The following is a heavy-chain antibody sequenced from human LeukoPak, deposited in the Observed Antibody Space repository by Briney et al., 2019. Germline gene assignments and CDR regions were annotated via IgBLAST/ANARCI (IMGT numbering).Heavy chain of an antibody. CDR2: IYYSGST. Sequence: SETLCLTCTVSGGSISSYYWSWIRRPPGKGLEWIGYIYYSGSTNYNPSLKSRVTISVDTSKNQFSLKLSSVTAADTAVYYCARESRAARRFDYWGQGTLVTVSS. V-gene: IGHV4-59*12. CDR3: ARESRAARRFDY. D-gene: IGHD5/OR15-5a*01. J-gene: IGHJ4*02. CDR1: GGSISSYY.